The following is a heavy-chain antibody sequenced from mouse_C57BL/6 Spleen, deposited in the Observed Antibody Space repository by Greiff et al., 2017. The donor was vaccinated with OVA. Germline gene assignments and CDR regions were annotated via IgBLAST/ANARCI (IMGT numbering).Heavy chain of an antibody. CDR3: AKNSHGDYSRYFEV. Sequence: VKLEESGPGLVQPSQSLSITCTVSGFSLTSYGVHWVRQPPGKGLEWLGVIWSGGSTDYNAAFISRLSISKDNSKSQVFFKMNSLQADDTAIYYCAKNSHGDYSRYFEVWGTGTTVTVSS. CDR2: IWSGGST. D-gene: IGHD2-12*01. J-gene: IGHJ1*03. CDR1: GFSLTSYG. V-gene: IGHV2-4*01.